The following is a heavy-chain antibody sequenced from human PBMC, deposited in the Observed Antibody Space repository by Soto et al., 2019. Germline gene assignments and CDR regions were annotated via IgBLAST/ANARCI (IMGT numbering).Heavy chain of an antibody. Sequence: EVQLVESGGGLVKPGGSLRLSCAASGFTFRTAWMSWVRQAPGKGLEWVGRIKSKIDGETTDYAAPVKGRFTMSRDDSKNTLYMQMNSLKTEDSAVYHCATLGIDLDYWGPGITVTVSS. J-gene: IGHJ4*01. CDR3: ATLGIDLDY. CDR2: IKSKIDGETT. V-gene: IGHV3-15*01. D-gene: IGHD6-13*01. CDR1: GFTFRTAW.